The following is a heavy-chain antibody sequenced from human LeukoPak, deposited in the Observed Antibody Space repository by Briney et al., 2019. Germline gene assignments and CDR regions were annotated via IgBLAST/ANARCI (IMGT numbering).Heavy chain of an antibody. Sequence: SETLALTCTVSGGSISSSSYYWGWIRQPPGKGLEWIGSIYYSGSTYYNPSLKSRVTISVDTSKNQFSLKLSSVTAADTAVYYCARRRSSSWYEYYYYGMDVWGQGTTVTVSS. CDR3: ARRRSSSWYEYYYYGMDV. CDR1: GGSISSSSYY. D-gene: IGHD6-13*01. CDR2: IYYSGST. J-gene: IGHJ6*02. V-gene: IGHV4-39*01.